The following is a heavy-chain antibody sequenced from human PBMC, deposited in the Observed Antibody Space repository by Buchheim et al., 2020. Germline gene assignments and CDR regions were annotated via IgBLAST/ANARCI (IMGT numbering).Heavy chain of an antibody. J-gene: IGHJ5*02. CDR1: GFTVSSNY. CDR3: ARDEFDSSGWYHAPDP. CDR2: IYSGGST. V-gene: IGHV3-66*01. Sequence: EVQLVESGGGLVQPGGSLRLSCAASGFTVSSNYMSWVRQAPGKGLEWVSVIYSGGSTYYAASVKGRFTISRDNSKNTLYLQMNSLRAEDTAVYYCARDEFDSSGWYHAPDPWGQGTL. D-gene: IGHD6-19*01.